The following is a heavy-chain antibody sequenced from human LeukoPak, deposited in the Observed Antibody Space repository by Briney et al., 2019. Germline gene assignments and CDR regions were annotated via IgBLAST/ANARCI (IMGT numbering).Heavy chain of an antibody. CDR2: IYYSGST. D-gene: IGHD5-18*01. Sequence: SETLSLTCTVSGGSISSSSYYWGWIRQPPGKGLEWIGSIYYSGSTNYNPSLKSRVTMSVDTSKNQFSLNLNSVTAADTAVYYCARVSGYSYGNFDFWGQGTLVTVSS. CDR3: ARVSGYSYGNFDF. CDR1: GGSISSSSYY. V-gene: IGHV4-39*07. J-gene: IGHJ4*02.